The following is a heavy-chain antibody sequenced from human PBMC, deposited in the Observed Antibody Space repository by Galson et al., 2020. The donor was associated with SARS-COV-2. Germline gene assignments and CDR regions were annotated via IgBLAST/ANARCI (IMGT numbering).Heavy chain of an antibody. CDR2: IYYSGST. D-gene: IGHD4-17*01. CDR1: GGPISSYY. Sequence: ASETLSLTCTVSGGPISSYYWSWIRQPPGKGLEWIGYIYYSGSTNYNPSLKSRVTITVDTSKNQFSLKLSSVTAADTAVYYCARDSDYGDYQLENFHHYYYGMDVWGQGTTVTVSS. J-gene: IGHJ6*02. V-gene: IGHV4-59*01. CDR3: ARDSDYGDYQLENFHHYYYGMDV.